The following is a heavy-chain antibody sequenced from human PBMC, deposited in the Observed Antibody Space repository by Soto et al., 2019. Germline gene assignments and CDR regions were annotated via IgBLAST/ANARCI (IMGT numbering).Heavy chain of an antibody. CDR2: ISYDGSNK. J-gene: IGHJ4*02. V-gene: IGHV3-30*04. D-gene: IGHD5-18*01. CDR3: AKVAPTGYSYGPFDY. CDR1: GFTFSSYA. Sequence: PGGSLRLSCAASGFTFSSYAMHWVRQAPGKGLEWVAVISYDGSNKYYADSVKGRFTISRDNSKNTLYLQMNSLRAEDTAVYYCAKVAPTGYSYGPFDYWGQGTLVTVSS.